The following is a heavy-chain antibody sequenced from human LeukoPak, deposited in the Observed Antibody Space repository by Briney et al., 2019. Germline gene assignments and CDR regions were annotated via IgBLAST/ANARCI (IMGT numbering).Heavy chain of an antibody. Sequence: GGSLRLVCAASGFTFSSFSMNWVRQAPGKWLEWVSSISSSSRYIYYIDPVKGRFTISRDTAKNSLYLQMNSLRAEDTAVYYCARGLTSSWSNNWFDPWGQGTLVTVSS. V-gene: IGHV3-21*01. CDR2: ISSSSRYI. J-gene: IGHJ5*02. CDR1: GFTFSSFS. CDR3: ARGLTSSWSNNWFDP. D-gene: IGHD6-13*01.